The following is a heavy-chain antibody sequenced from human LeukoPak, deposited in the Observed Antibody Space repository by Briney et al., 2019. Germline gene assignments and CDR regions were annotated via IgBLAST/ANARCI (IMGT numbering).Heavy chain of an antibody. V-gene: IGHV4-34*01. CDR1: GGTFSGYS. D-gene: IGHD2-15*01. CDR2: INHSGST. CDR3: ARALGYCSGGSCPH. Sequence: SETLSLTCVVNGGTFSGYSWSWIRQPPGGGLEWIGEINHSGSTNYNPSLKSRVTISVDTSKNQFSLKLSSVTAADTAVYYCARALGYCSGGSCPHWGQGTLVTVSS. J-gene: IGHJ4*02.